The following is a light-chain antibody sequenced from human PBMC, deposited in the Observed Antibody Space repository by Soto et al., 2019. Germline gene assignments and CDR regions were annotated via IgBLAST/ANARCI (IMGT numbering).Light chain of an antibody. CDR3: QQCYMGWT. Sequence: DIKMSQSPAALSGSIGDRVTITCRASQTISSWLAWYQQKPGKAPKLLIYKASTLKSGVPSRFSGSGSGTEFTFSITSLQPEDFGTYYCQQCYMGWTFGQGTKVAIK. CDR1: QTISSW. CDR2: KAS. J-gene: IGKJ1*01. V-gene: IGKV1-5*03.